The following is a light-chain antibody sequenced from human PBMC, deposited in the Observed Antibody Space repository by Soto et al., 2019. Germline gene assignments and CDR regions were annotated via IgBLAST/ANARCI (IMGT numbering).Light chain of an antibody. V-gene: IGKV1-12*01. CDR1: QDIASW. Sequence: DIQLTQSPASVSASVGDRVTITCRASQDIASWLAWYQQKPGKAPNLLIYCASSLQSGVPSRFSGDGSETEFTLTISSLQPEDFATYYCQQADSFPLTFGGGTKVEL. CDR2: CAS. J-gene: IGKJ4*01. CDR3: QQADSFPLT.